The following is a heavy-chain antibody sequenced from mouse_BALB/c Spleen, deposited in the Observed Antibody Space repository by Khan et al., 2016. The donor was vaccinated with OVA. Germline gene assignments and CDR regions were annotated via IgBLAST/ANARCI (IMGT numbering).Heavy chain of an antibody. CDR2: ISSGGDYT. J-gene: IGHJ3*01. Sequence: EVELVESGGDLVKPGGSLKLSCAASGFTFSSYSMSWVRQTPDKRLEWVASISSGGDYTYYPDSVKGRFTISRDNAKNTLYLQMSDLKSEDTAMHYCAVHLTGSFAYWGQGTLVTVAA. CDR1: GFTFSSYS. CDR3: AVHLTGSFAY. V-gene: IGHV5-6*01. D-gene: IGHD4-1*01.